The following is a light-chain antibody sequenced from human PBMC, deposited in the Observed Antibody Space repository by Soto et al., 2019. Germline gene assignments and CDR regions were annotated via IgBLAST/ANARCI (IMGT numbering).Light chain of an antibody. J-gene: IGKJ1*01. CDR3: QHYNTYSQT. CDR2: KTS. Sequence: EIQVSQSPSSLSASVGDRVTITCQASQDISNYLNWYQQKPGKAPKLLIYKTSTLESGVPSRFSGSGSGTEFTLTISSLQPDDFATYYCQHYNTYSQTFAQGTKVAIK. V-gene: IGKV1-5*03. CDR1: QDISNY.